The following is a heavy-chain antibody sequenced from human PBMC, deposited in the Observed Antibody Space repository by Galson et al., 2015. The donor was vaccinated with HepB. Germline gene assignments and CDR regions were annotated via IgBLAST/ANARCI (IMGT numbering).Heavy chain of an antibody. V-gene: IGHV1-69*13. CDR1: GGTFSSYA. J-gene: IGHJ4*02. CDR3: ARGNRATAAGTLGL. D-gene: IGHD6-13*01. CDR2: IIPIFGTA. Sequence: SVKVSCKASGGTFSSYAISWVRQAPGQGLEWMGGIIPIFGTANYAQKFQGRVTITADESTSTAYMELSSLRSEDTAMYYCARGNRATAAGTLGLWGQGTLVTVSS.